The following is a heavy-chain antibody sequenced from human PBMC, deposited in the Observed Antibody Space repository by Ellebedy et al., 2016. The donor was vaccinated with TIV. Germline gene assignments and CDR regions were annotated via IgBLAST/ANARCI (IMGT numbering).Heavy chain of an antibody. CDR1: GFTFSSYG. CDR3: ARRYGSGTYYLDP. Sequence: PGGSLRLSCAASGFTFSSYGMHWVRQAPGKGLEWVAAIRNDGNNAYYAASVKGRFTISKENSKNTLYLQMNSLRAEDTALYYCARRYGSGTYYLDPWGQGTLVTVSS. D-gene: IGHD3-10*01. CDR2: IRNDGNNA. V-gene: IGHV3-33*01. J-gene: IGHJ5*01.